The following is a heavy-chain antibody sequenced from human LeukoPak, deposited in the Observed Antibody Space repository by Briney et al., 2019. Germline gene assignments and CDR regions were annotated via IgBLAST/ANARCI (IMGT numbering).Heavy chain of an antibody. CDR2: INPNSGGT. Sequence: VASVKVSCKASGYTFTGYYMHWVRQAPGQGLEWMGWINPNSGGTNYAQKFQGRVTMTRDTSISTAYMEPSRLRSDDTAVYYCARDSSKRYSYGRLGAFDYWGQGTLVTVSS. CDR1: GYTFTGYY. CDR3: ARDSSKRYSYGRLGAFDY. V-gene: IGHV1-2*02. J-gene: IGHJ4*02. D-gene: IGHD5-18*01.